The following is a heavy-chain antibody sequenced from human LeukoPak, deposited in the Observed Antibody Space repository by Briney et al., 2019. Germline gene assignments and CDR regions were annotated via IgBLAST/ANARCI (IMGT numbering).Heavy chain of an antibody. CDR3: ARHVWFGEHNGHENWFDP. CDR1: GFIVSQNY. J-gene: IGHJ5*02. V-gene: IGHV3-66*04. Sequence: GGSLRLSCAASGFIVSQNYMSWVRQAPGKGLEWVSVIFRGDDTNYVDSVKGRFTIFRDNSKNTLYLQMNSLTAEDTAVYYCARHVWFGEHNGHENWFDPWGQGTLVIVSS. CDR2: IFRGDDT. D-gene: IGHD3-10*01.